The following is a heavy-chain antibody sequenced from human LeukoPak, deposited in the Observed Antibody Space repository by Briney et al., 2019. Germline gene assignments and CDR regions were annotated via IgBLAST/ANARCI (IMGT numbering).Heavy chain of an antibody. V-gene: IGHV1-2*02. Sequence: ASVKVSCKFSGYTFTTYYMHWVRQAPGQGLEWMGWINPISGGTDYAQKFQGRVTMTRDTSITTVYMDLSRLTSDDTAVYYCARDRSTTGTSLTDYWGQGTVVTVSS. CDR2: INPISGGT. CDR1: GYTFTTYY. D-gene: IGHD1-1*01. CDR3: ARDRSTTGTSLTDY. J-gene: IGHJ4*02.